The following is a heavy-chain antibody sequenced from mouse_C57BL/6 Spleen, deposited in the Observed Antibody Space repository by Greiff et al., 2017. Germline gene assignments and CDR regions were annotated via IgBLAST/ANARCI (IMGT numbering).Heavy chain of an antibody. CDR1: GYAFTNYL. V-gene: IGHV1-54*01. CDR3: ARTDYSNYDRFSYAMDY. D-gene: IGHD2-5*01. Sequence: QVQLQQSGAELVRPGTSVTVSCKASGYAFTNYLIEWVKQRPGQGLEWIGVINPGSGGTNYNEKFKGKATLTADKSSSTAYMQLSSLTSEDSAVYFCARTDYSNYDRFSYAMDYWGQGTSVTVSS. J-gene: IGHJ4*01. CDR2: INPGSGGT.